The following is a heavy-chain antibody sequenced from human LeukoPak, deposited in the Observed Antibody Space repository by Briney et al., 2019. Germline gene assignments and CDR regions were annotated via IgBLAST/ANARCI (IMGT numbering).Heavy chain of an antibody. CDR3: ARRGSSWYAAVY. J-gene: IGHJ4*02. CDR2: IKQDGSEK. CDR1: GFTFNSYW. D-gene: IGHD6-13*01. V-gene: IGHV3-7*02. Sequence: PGGSLRLSCAASGFTFNSYWLTWVRQAPGKGLEWVANIKQDGSEKYYVDSVKGRFTISRENAKNSLYLQMNSLRAEDTAVYYCARRGSSWYAAVYWGQGTLVTVSS.